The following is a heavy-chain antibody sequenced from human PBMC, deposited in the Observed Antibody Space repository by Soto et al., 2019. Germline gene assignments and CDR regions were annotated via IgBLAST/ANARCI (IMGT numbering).Heavy chain of an antibody. J-gene: IGHJ3*02. V-gene: IGHV4-30-2*01. CDR2: IYHSGST. Sequence: QLQLQESGSGLVKPSQTLSLTCAVSGGSISSGGYSWSWIRQPPGKGLEWIGYIYHSGSTYYNPSLKSRVTISVDRSKNQFSLKLSSVTAADTAVYYCARGGYYYDSSGYPGGAFDIWGQGTMVTGSS. CDR3: ARGGYYYDSSGYPGGAFDI. CDR1: GGSISSGGYS. D-gene: IGHD3-22*01.